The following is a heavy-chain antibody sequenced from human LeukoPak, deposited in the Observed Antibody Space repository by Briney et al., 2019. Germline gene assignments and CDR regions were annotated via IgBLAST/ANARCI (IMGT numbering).Heavy chain of an antibody. Sequence: ASVKVSCKASGYTLTSYDINWVRQATGQGLEWMGWMNPNSGNTGYAQKFQGRVTMTRNTSISTAYMELSSLRSEDTAVYYCARESGYCSSTSCRNWFDPWGQGTLVTVSS. J-gene: IGHJ5*02. CDR2: MNPNSGNT. CDR3: ARESGYCSSTSCRNWFDP. V-gene: IGHV1-8*01. CDR1: GYTLTSYD. D-gene: IGHD2-2*01.